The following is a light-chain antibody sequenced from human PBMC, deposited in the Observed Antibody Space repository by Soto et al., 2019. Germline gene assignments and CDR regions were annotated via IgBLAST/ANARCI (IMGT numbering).Light chain of an antibody. Sequence: QSVLTQPASVSGSPGQSITISCTGTSSDVGGYNYVSWYQQHPGKAPKLMIYDVSNRPSGVSNRFSGSKSGNTASLTISGLQAEDEADYYCSSYTNTNTRVFGGGTKVTVL. CDR2: DVS. CDR1: SSDVGGYNY. V-gene: IGLV2-14*01. J-gene: IGLJ3*02. CDR3: SSYTNTNTRV.